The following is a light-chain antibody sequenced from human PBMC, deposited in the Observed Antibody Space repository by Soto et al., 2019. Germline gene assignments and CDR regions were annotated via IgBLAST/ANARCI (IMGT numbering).Light chain of an antibody. CDR2: DVS. Sequence: QSSLTQPASVSGSPGQSITISCTGTTSDVGRYNYVSWHQQHPGKAPKLLIFDVSNRPSGVSDRFSGSKSGNTASLTISGLQAEDEAYYSCTSYTTGTTWVFGGGTKVTVL. CDR1: TSDVGRYNY. V-gene: IGLV2-14*01. CDR3: TSYTTGTTWV. J-gene: IGLJ3*02.